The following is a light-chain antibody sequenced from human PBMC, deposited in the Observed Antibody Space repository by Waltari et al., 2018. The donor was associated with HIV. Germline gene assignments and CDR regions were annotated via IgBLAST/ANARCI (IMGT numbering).Light chain of an antibody. V-gene: IGKV3-15*01. CDR2: GAS. J-gene: IGKJ1*01. Sequence: EIVMTQSPATLSVSPGERASLSCRASQRFSSNLAWYQQKPGQAPRLLIYGASTRATGIPAMFSGSGSGTEFTLTISSLQSEDFAVYYCQQYNKWPPTFGQGTKVEIK. CDR3: QQYNKWPPT. CDR1: QRFSSN.